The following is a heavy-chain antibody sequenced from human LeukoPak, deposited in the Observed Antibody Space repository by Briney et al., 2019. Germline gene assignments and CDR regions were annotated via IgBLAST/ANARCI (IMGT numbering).Heavy chain of an antibody. CDR1: GFTIGNYA. CDR3: AKGWGALDY. V-gene: IGHV3-23*01. CDR2: ITPGGGGT. Sequence: GGSLRLSCAASGFTIGNYAMSWVRQPPGKGLEWVSLITPGGGGTYYADSVKGRFTISRDNPTDTLSLQMNSLRVEDTAVYYCAKGWGALDYWGQGTLVTVSS. J-gene: IGHJ4*02. D-gene: IGHD1-26*01.